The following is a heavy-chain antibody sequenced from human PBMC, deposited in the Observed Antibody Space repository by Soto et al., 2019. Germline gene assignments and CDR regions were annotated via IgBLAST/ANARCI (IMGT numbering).Heavy chain of an antibody. Sequence: TLSLTCTVSGGSISSGDYYWSWIRQPPGKGLEWIGYIYYSGSTYYNPSLKSRVTISVDTSKNQFSLKLSSVTAADTAVYYCARDRLRGYDNSGFYFWGQGTPVTVS. CDR3: ARDRLRGYDNSGFYF. V-gene: IGHV4-30-4*01. D-gene: IGHD3-22*01. CDR1: GGSISSGDYY. CDR2: IYYSGST. J-gene: IGHJ4*02.